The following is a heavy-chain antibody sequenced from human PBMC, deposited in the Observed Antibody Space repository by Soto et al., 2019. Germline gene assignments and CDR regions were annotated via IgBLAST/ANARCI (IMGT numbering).Heavy chain of an antibody. Sequence: LSLTCTVSGGSISNGAYYWSWIRQYPAKGLEWIVYMHYSGTTYYNPSLRSRVAISVDTSKNQFSLKLSSVTAADTAVYYCASQPLGGVFREDYWGQGTLVTVSS. J-gene: IGHJ4*02. CDR2: MHYSGTT. CDR3: ASQPLGGVFREDY. D-gene: IGHD1-26*01. CDR1: GGSISNGAYY. V-gene: IGHV4-31*03.